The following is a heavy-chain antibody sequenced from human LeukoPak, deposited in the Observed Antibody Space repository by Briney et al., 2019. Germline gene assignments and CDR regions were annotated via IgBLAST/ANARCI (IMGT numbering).Heavy chain of an antibody. Sequence: GRSLRLSCAASGFTFSSYGVHWVRQAPGKGLEWVAVISYDGSNKYYADSVKGRFTISRDNSKNTLYLQMNSLRAEDTAVYYCAKDRYTAMVIDYWGQGTLVTVSS. D-gene: IGHD5-18*01. V-gene: IGHV3-30*18. CDR1: GFTFSSYG. J-gene: IGHJ4*02. CDR3: AKDRYTAMVIDY. CDR2: ISYDGSNK.